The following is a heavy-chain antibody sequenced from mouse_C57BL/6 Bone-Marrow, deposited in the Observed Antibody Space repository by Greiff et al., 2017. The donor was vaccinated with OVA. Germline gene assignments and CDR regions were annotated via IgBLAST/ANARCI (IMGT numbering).Heavy chain of an antibody. CDR3: ARTLCSWFAY. V-gene: IGHV1-42*01. D-gene: IGHD6-1*01. CDR1: GYSFTGYY. J-gene: IGHJ3*01. Sequence: VQLKQSGPELVKPGASVKISCKASGYSFTGYYMNWVKQSPEKSLEWIGEINPSTGGTPYNQKFKAKATLTVEKSSSTAYMQLKSLTSEDSAVYYCARTLCSWFAYWGQGTLVTVSA. CDR2: INPSTGGT.